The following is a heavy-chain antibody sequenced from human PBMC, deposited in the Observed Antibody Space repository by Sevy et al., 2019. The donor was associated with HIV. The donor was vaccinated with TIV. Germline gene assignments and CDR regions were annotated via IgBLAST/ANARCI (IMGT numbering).Heavy chain of an antibody. CDR1: GFTFSRYA. CDR3: ARDRRDGYNSPAFDI. CDR2: IKQDGSEK. J-gene: IGHJ3*02. Sequence: GGSLRLSCAASGFTFSRYAMHWVRQAPGKGLEWVANIKQDGSEKYYVDSVKGRFTISRDNAKNSLYLQMNSLRAEDTAVYYCARDRRDGYNSPAFDIWGQGTMVTVSS. V-gene: IGHV3-7*01. D-gene: IGHD5-12*01.